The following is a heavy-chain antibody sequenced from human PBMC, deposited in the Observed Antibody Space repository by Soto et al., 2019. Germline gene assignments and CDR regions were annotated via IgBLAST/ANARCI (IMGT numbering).Heavy chain of an antibody. Sequence: ASVKVSCKASGFTFTSYAISWVRQAPGQGLEWMGWISAYNDNTNYAQKLQGRVTMTTDTSTSTAYMELRSLRSDDTAVYYCARDTSSTRGLDWFDPWGQGTMVTVS. CDR3: ARDTSSTRGLDWFDP. CDR2: ISAYNDNT. J-gene: IGHJ5*02. V-gene: IGHV1-18*01. CDR1: GFTFTSYA. D-gene: IGHD2-2*01.